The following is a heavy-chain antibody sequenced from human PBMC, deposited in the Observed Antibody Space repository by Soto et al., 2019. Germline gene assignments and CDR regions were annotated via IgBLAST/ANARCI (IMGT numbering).Heavy chain of an antibody. CDR2: INSDGSST. V-gene: IGHV3-74*01. CDR3: ARGSAYCGGDCYDDFDI. J-gene: IGHJ3*02. Sequence: GGSLRLSCAASGFTFSSYWMNWVRQAPGKGLVWVSRINSDGSSTSYADSVKGRFIISRDNAKNTLYLQMNSLRAEETAVYYGARGSAYCGGDCYDDFDIWGQGTMVTVSS. D-gene: IGHD2-21*02. CDR1: GFTFSSYW.